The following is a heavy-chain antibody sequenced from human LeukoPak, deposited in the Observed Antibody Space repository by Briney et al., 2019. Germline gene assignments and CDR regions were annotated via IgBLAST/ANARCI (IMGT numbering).Heavy chain of an antibody. CDR1: GGSVSSGSYY. D-gene: IGHD6-19*01. CDR3: ARDHLSGIAGAGDY. J-gene: IGHJ4*02. CDR2: IYYSGST. Sequence: SETLSLTCTVSGGSVSSGSYYWSWIRQPPGKGLEWIGYIYYSGSTNYNPSLKSRVTISVDTSKNQFSLKLSSVTAADTAVYYCARDHLSGIAGAGDYWGQGTLVTVSS. V-gene: IGHV4-61*01.